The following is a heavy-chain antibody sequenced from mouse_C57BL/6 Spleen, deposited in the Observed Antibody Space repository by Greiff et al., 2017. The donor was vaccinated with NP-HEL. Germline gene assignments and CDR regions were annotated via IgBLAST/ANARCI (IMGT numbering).Heavy chain of an antibody. Sequence: QVQLQQSGAELVRPGASVTLSCKASGYTFTDYEMHWVKQTPVHGLEWIGAIDPETGGTAYNQKFKGKAILTADKSSSTAYMELRSLTSEDSAVYYCTNYGSHWYFDVWGTGTTVTVSS. V-gene: IGHV1-15*01. CDR3: TNYGSHWYFDV. J-gene: IGHJ1*03. CDR2: IDPETGGT. D-gene: IGHD1-1*02. CDR1: GYTFTDYE.